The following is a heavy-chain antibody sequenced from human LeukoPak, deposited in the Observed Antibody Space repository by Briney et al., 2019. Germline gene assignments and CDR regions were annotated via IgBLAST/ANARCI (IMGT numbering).Heavy chain of an antibody. CDR2: TSFDGGKK. CDR3: ARGRYYGMDV. V-gene: IGHV3-30*04. Sequence: GGSLRLSCAASGFIFRSYAVNWVRQAPGKGLEWVAGTSFDGGKKHYIDSVKGRFTISRDNAKNTLYLQMNSLRAEDTAVYYCARGRYYGMDVWGQGTTVTVSS. J-gene: IGHJ6*02. CDR1: GFIFRSYA.